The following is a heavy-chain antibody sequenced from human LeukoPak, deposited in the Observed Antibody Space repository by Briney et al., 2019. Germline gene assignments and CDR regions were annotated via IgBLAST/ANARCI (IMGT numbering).Heavy chain of an antibody. J-gene: IGHJ4*02. CDR1: GGTFSSYA. CDR2: IIPILGIA. Sequence: SVKVSCKASGGTFSSYAISWVRQAAGQGLEWMGRIIPILGIANYAQKFQGRVTITADKSTSTAYMELSSLRSEDTAVYYCAKGSGSSWYYFDYWGQGTLVTVSS. V-gene: IGHV1-69*04. D-gene: IGHD6-13*01. CDR3: AKGSGSSWYYFDY.